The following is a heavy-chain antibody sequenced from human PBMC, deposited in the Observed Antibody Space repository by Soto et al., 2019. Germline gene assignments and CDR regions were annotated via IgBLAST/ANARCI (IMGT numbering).Heavy chain of an antibody. CDR1: GFTFSDYY. CDR3: ARDQLLWFGESTYGMDV. J-gene: IGHJ6*02. CDR2: ISSSGSTI. Sequence: KPGGSLRLSCAASGFTFSDYYMSWIRQAPGKGLEWVSYISSSGSTIYYADSVKGRFTISRDNAKNSLYLQMNSLRAEDTAVYYCARDQLLWFGESTYGMDVWGQGTTVTVSS. D-gene: IGHD3-10*01. V-gene: IGHV3-11*01.